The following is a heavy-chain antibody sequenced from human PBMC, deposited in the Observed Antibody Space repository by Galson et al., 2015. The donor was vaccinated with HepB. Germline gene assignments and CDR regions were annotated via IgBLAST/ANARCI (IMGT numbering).Heavy chain of an antibody. D-gene: IGHD5-18*01. J-gene: IGHJ4*02. Sequence: SVKVSCKASGYTFTGYYMHWVRQAPGQGLEYMGGINPNSGGTNSEQKFQGRVTMTRDTSINTFYMELSRLTSDDTAVYYCARERYSQDLKEFDYWGQGTLVTVSS. CDR3: ARERYSQDLKEFDY. CDR1: GYTFTGYY. V-gene: IGHV1-2*02. CDR2: INPNSGGT.